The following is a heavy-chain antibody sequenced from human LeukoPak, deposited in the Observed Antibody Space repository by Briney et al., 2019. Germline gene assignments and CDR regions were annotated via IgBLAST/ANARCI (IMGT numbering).Heavy chain of an antibody. CDR2: INPKSGGT. Sequence: GASVKVSCKASGYTFTGYYMHWVRQAPGQGLERMGWINPKSGGTNYAQKFQGRVTMTRDTSISTAYMELSRLRSDDTAVYYCARVRVGALDDALDIWGQGTMVTVSS. J-gene: IGHJ3*02. CDR3: ARVRVGALDDALDI. D-gene: IGHD1-26*01. CDR1: GYTFTGYY. V-gene: IGHV1-2*02.